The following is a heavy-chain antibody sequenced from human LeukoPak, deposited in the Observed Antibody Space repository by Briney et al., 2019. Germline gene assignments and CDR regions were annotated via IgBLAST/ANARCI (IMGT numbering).Heavy chain of an antibody. CDR1: AFIVSSSY. Sequence: GGSLRLSCAASAFIVSSSYMSWVRQAPGKGLEWVSVIYSGGSTYYADSVKGRFTISRDNSKNTLYLQMNSLRAEDTAVYYRARGLSDSSDWNDGFDLWGQGTMVTVSS. V-gene: IGHV3-53*01. CDR3: ARGLSDSSDWNDGFDL. CDR2: IYSGGST. J-gene: IGHJ3*01. D-gene: IGHD6-19*01.